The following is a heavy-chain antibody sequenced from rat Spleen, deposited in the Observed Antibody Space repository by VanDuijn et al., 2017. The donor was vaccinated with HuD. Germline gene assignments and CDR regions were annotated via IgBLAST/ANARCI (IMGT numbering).Heavy chain of an antibody. J-gene: IGHJ2*01. V-gene: IGHV5-22*01. CDR1: GFTFSNYY. Sequence: EVQLVESGGGLVQPGRSMKLSCAALGFTFSNYYMAWVRQAPKKGLEWVASISYEGSSTYYGDSVKGRFTISRDNSVKTAYLQVNSLRSEDTATYYCAVAGYGYWGQGVMVTVSS. CDR3: AVAGYGY. D-gene: IGHD4-3*01. CDR2: ISYEGSST.